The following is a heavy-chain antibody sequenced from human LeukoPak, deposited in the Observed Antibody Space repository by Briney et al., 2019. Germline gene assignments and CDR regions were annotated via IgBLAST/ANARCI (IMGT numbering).Heavy chain of an antibody. Sequence: SETLSLTCTVSGGSISSYYWSWIRQPPGKGLEWIGYIYYSGSTNYNPSLKSRVTISVDTSKNQFSLKLSSVTAADTAVYYCASSNGIAAAGTNFDYWGQGTLVTVSS. CDR2: IYYSGST. D-gene: IGHD6-13*01. CDR3: ASSNGIAAAGTNFDY. V-gene: IGHV4-59*12. J-gene: IGHJ4*02. CDR1: GGSISSYY.